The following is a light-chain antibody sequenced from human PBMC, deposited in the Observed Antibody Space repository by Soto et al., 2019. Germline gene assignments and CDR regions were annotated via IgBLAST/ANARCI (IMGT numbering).Light chain of an antibody. J-gene: IGKJ1*01. CDR3: QHYNSAWT. Sequence: DIQVTQSPSTLSASVGDRVTITCRASQSISTWLAWYQQKPGKAPKLLISDASSLEGGVPSRFSGSGSGTEFTLTISSLPPDDSATYYCQHYNSAWTFGQGTKVDIK. V-gene: IGKV1-5*01. CDR1: QSISTW. CDR2: DAS.